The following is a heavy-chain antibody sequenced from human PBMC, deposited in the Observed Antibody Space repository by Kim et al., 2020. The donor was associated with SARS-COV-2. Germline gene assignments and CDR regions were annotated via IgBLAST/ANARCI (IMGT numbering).Heavy chain of an antibody. V-gene: IGHV3-21*01. CDR3: ARTEVDSSGYYPFDY. J-gene: IGHJ4*02. Sequence: DSVTGRFTIARDNAKNSLYLQMNSLRAEDTAVYYCARTEVDSSGYYPFDYWGQGTLVTVSS. D-gene: IGHD3-22*01.